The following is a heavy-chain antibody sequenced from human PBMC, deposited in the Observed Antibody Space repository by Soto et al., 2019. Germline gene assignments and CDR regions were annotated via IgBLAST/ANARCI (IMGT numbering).Heavy chain of an antibody. D-gene: IGHD3-10*01. CDR1: GGSISSSNW. CDR2: IYHSGST. V-gene: IGHV4-4*02. Sequence: PSETLSLTCAVSGGSISSSNWWSWVRQPPGKGLEWIGEIYHSGSTNYNPSLKSRVTISVDKSKNQFSLKLSSVTAADTAVYYCAVSMVRGAPPRGFKNGMDVWGQGTTVTVSS. CDR3: AVSMVRGAPPRGFKNGMDV. J-gene: IGHJ6*02.